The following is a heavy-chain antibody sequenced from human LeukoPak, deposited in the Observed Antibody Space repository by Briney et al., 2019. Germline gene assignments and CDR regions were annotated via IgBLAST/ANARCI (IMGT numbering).Heavy chain of an antibody. CDR2: INPSGGST. CDR3: AREPRGTWRTDAFDI. Sequence: ASVKVSCKASGYTFTSYYMHWVRQAPGQGLEWMGIINPSGGSTSYAQKFQGRVTMTRDTSTSTVYMELSSLRSEDTAVYYCAREPRGTWRTDAFDIWAKGQWSPSLQ. CDR1: GYTFTSYY. D-gene: IGHD1-7*01. V-gene: IGHV1-46*01. J-gene: IGHJ3*02.